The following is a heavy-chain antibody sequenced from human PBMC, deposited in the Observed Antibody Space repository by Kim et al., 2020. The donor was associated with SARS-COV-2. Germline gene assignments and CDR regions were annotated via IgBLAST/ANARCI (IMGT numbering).Heavy chain of an antibody. D-gene: IGHD5-18*01. Sequence: SVKVSCKASGGTFSSYAISWVRQAPGQGLEWMGGIIPIFGTANYAQKFQGRVTITADESTSTAYMELRSLRSADTAVYYFARVGTRNTAMVNYWGQGTL. J-gene: IGHJ4*02. CDR2: IIPIFGTA. V-gene: IGHV1-69*13. CDR3: ARVGTRNTAMVNY. CDR1: GGTFSSYA.